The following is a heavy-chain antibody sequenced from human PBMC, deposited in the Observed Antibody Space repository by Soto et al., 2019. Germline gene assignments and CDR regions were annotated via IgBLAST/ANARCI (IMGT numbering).Heavy chain of an antibody. Sequence: PSESLSLTCAISGGSISGGYYYWGCHRRSPGEGPGWMGSVCYPGFTSYHPSLESRVSVSVDTSKNQFSLKVSGVSAADTAVYYCATSQKGYNWNYFDHWGQGALVTVS. CDR3: ATSQKGYNWNYFDH. CDR1: GGSISGGYYY. V-gene: IGHV4-39*01. J-gene: IGHJ4*02. CDR2: VCYPGFT. D-gene: IGHD1-20*01.